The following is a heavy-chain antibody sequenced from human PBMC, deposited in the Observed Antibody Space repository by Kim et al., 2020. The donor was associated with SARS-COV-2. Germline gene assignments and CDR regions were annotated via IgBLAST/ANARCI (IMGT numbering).Heavy chain of an antibody. CDR1: GFTFSSYG. CDR3: ASLSNSIAVAGKEDY. V-gene: IGHV3-33*01. Sequence: GGSLRLSCAASGFTFSSYGMHWVRQAPGKGLEWVAVIWYDGSNKYYADSVKGRFTISRDNSKNTLYLQMNSLRAEDTAVYYCASLSNSIAVAGKEDYWGQGTLVTVSS. J-gene: IGHJ4*02. D-gene: IGHD6-19*01. CDR2: IWYDGSNK.